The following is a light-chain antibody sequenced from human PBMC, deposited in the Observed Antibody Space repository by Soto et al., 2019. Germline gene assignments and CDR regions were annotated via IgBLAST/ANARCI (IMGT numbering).Light chain of an antibody. CDR2: AAS. V-gene: IGKV1-9*01. CDR3: QQLNSYPRT. CDR1: QGISSY. Sequence: IQLTQSPSSLSASVGDRVTITCRASQGISSYLAWYQQKPGKAPKLLIYAASTLQSGVPSRFSGSGSGTDFTLTISSQQPEDFATYYCQQLNSYPRTFGQGTKLEIK. J-gene: IGKJ2*01.